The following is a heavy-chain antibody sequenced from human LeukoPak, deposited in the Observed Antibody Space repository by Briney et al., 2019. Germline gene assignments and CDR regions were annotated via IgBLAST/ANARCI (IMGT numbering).Heavy chain of an antibody. CDR3: ARDAGGYSGYDLTFDY. Sequence: SETLSLTCAVYGGSFSGYYWSWIRQPPGKGLEWIGEINQSGSTNYNPSLKSRVTISVDTSKNQFSLKLSSVTAADTAVYYCARDAGGYSGYDLTFDYWGQGTLVTVSS. CDR2: INQSGST. CDR1: GGSFSGYY. J-gene: IGHJ4*02. V-gene: IGHV4-34*01. D-gene: IGHD5-12*01.